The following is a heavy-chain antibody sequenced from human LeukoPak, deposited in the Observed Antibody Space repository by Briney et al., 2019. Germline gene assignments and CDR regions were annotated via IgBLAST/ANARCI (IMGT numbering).Heavy chain of an antibody. CDR2: ISWNSGSI. CDR3: AKDFSHYYDSSASGDDAFDI. CDR1: GFTFDDYA. D-gene: IGHD3-22*01. V-gene: IGHV3-9*01. Sequence: GRSLRLSSAASGFTFDDYAMHWVREAPGKGLEWVSGISWNSGSIGYADSVKGRFTISRDNAKNSLYLQMNSLRAEDTALYYCAKDFSHYYDSSASGDDAFDIWGQGTMVTVSS. J-gene: IGHJ3*02.